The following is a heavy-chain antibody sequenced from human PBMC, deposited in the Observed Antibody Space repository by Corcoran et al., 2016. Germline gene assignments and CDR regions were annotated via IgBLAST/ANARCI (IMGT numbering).Heavy chain of an antibody. D-gene: IGHD2-2*01. Sequence: VQLVESGGGVVQPGRSLRLSCAASGFSFNNYGMHWVRQAPGKGLEWVAVIWYDGSNKYYADSVKGRFTISRDNSKNTLYLQMNSLRAEDTAVYYCARGSGVVLPAALDYWGQGTLVTVSS. CDR1: GFSFNNYG. CDR2: IWYDGSNK. V-gene: IGHV3-33*01. J-gene: IGHJ4*02. CDR3: ARGSGVVLPAALDY.